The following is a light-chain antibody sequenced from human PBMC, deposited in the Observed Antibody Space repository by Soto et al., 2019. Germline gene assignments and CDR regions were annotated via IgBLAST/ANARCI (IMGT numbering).Light chain of an antibody. J-gene: IGKJ1*01. CDR3: QQYGSSPWT. CDR2: DAS. Sequence: EIVLTQSPCTLSLSPGERATLSCRASQSVSSYLAWYQQKPGQAPRLLIYDASNRATGIPARFSGSGSGTDFTLTISRLEPEDFAVYYCQQYGSSPWTFDQGTKVDIK. CDR1: QSVSSY. V-gene: IGKV3-20*01.